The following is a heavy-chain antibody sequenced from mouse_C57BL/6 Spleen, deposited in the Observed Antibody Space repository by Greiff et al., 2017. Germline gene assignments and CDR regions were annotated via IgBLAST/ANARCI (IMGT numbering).Heavy chain of an antibody. J-gene: IGHJ2*01. D-gene: IGHD2-2*01. CDR2: ISYDGSN. V-gene: IGHV3-6*01. CDR1: GYSITSGYY. Sequence: EVQRVESGPGLVKPSQSLSLTCSATGYSITSGYYWNWIRQFPGNKLEWMGYISYDGSNNYNPSLKNRISITRDTSKNQFFLKLNSVTTEDTATYYCARDGYYFDYWGQGTTLTVSS. CDR3: ARDGYYFDY.